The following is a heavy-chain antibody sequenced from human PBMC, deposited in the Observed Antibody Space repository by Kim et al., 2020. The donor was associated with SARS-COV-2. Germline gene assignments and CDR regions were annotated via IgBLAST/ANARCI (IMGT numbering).Heavy chain of an antibody. CDR3: ARVGPRSGPYYYYYYGMDV. D-gene: IGHD3-10*01. J-gene: IGHJ6*02. CDR2: IYYSGST. CDR1: GGSISSYY. V-gene: IGHV4-59*13. Sequence: SETLSLTCTVSGGSISSYYWSWIRQPPGKGLEWIGYIYYSGSTNYNPSLKSRVTISVDTSKNQFSLKLSSVTAADTAVYYCARVGPRSGPYYYYYYGMDVWGQGTTVTVSS.